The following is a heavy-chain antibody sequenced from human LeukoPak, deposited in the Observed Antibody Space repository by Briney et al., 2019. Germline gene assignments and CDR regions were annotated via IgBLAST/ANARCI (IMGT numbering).Heavy chain of an antibody. CDR2: IYYSGST. J-gene: IGHJ6*03. CDR1: GGSISSYY. V-gene: IGHV4-59*08. CDR3: ARHRRENGPYYYYMDV. Sequence: SETLSLTCTVSGGSISSYYWSWIRQPPGKGLEWIGYIYYSGSTNYNPSLKSRVTISVDTSKNQFSLKLSSVTAADTAVYYCARHRRENGPYYYYMDVWGKGTTVTVSS. D-gene: IGHD1-1*01.